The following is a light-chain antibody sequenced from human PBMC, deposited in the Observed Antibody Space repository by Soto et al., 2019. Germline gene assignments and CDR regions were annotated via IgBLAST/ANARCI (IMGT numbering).Light chain of an antibody. Sequence: EIVLTQSPATLSLSPGERATLSCRASQSVSSYLAWYQQKPGQAPRLLIYDASNRATGIPARFSGSGSGTDFTLTISSLEPEDFAVYYCQQSHSYLYTFGQGTKLEIK. J-gene: IGKJ2*01. CDR2: DAS. V-gene: IGKV3-11*01. CDR3: QQSHSYLYT. CDR1: QSVSSY.